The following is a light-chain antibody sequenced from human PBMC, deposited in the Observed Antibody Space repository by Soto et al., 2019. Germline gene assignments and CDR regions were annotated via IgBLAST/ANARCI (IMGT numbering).Light chain of an antibody. J-gene: IGLJ1*01. CDR3: SSSTSRSTYG. V-gene: IGLV2-14*03. Sequence: SVLTQPAYVSRSPGQSITISCTGNSSDVGGYNYVSWYQQHPGKAPKLMIYDVSNRPSGVSNRFSGSKSGDTASLTISGLQAEDEADYYCSSSTSRSTYGFGSGTKVTVL. CDR1: SSDVGGYNY. CDR2: DVS.